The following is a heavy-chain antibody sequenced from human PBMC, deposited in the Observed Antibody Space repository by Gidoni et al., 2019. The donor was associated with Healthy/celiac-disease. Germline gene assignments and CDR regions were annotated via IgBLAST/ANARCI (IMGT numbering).Heavy chain of an antibody. V-gene: IGHV4-34*01. Sequence: QVQLPQCGAGLFMPSETLSLPCPCYAVSFSGSYWSLVRPPPGKGLDWIGEINHSGSTNYNPSLKSRVTISVDTSKNQFSLKLSSVTAADTAVYDCASLYTDNGMATTMEGRRNAFDIWGQGTMVTVSS. D-gene: IGHD5-12*01. CDR3: ASLYTDNGMATTMEGRRNAFDI. CDR1: AVSFSGSY. CDR2: INHSGST. J-gene: IGHJ3*02.